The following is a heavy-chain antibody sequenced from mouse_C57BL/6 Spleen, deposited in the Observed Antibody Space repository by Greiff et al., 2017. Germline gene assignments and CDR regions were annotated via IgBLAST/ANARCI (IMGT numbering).Heavy chain of an antibody. V-gene: IGHV5-17*01. J-gene: IGHJ4*01. CDR2: ISSGSSTI. Sequence: EVMLVASGGGLVKPGGSLKLSCAASGFTFSDYGMHWVRQAPEKGLEWVAYISSGSSTIYYADTVKGRFTISRDNAKNTLFLQMTSLRSEDTAMYYCARDSSGYPYYAMDYWGQGTSVTVSS. D-gene: IGHD3-2*02. CDR3: ARDSSGYPYYAMDY. CDR1: GFTFSDYG.